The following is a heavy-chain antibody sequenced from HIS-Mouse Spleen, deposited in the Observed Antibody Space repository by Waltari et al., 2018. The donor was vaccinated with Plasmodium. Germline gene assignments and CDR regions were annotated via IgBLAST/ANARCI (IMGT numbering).Heavy chain of an antibody. V-gene: IGHV3-30-3*01. CDR2: ISDDGSNK. J-gene: IGHJ4*02. D-gene: IGHD2-15*01. CDR3: ARDRRLAFDY. CDR1: GFTFNSCA. Sequence: QVQLVESGGGVVQPGRYLRLACAASGFTFNSCAMHWFRQAAGKGSEWVAVISDDGSNKYDADSVKGRFTISRDNSKNTLYLQMNSLRAEDTAVYYCARDRRLAFDYWGQGTLVTVSS.